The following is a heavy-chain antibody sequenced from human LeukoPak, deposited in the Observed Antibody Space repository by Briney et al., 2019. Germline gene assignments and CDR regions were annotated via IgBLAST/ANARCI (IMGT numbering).Heavy chain of an antibody. J-gene: IGHJ4*02. D-gene: IGHD3-16*01. CDR3: AKDLGYDYVRGEGNFYDY. Sequence: SETLSLTCTVSGGSISSVSYYWSWIREPAGKGLEWIGRIYTSGSTEYNPSLKSRVTISVDTSKNQFSLKLSSVTAADTAVYYCAKDLGYDYVRGEGNFYDYWGQGTLVTVSS. V-gene: IGHV4-61*02. CDR2: IYTSGST. CDR1: GGSISSVSYY.